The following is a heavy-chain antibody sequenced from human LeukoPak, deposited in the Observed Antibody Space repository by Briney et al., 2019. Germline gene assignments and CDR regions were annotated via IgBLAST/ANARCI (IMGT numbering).Heavy chain of an antibody. V-gene: IGHV3-NL1*01. Sequence: GGSLRLSCAASGFTFSSYGMHWVRQAPGKGLEWVSVVYSDGSTYYADSVKGRFTISRDFSKNTLYLQMNSLRVEDTAVYYCARLTVSGQLDYWGQGTLVTVSS. J-gene: IGHJ4*02. CDR1: GFTFSSYG. CDR2: VYSDGST. D-gene: IGHD6-19*01. CDR3: ARLTVSGQLDY.